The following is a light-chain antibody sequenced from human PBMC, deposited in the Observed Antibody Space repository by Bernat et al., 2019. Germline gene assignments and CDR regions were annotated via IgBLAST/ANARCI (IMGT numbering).Light chain of an antibody. Sequence: QSALTQPRSVSGSPGQSVTISCTGTSSDVGGYNSVSWYQQHPGKAPKLMIYDVSKGPSGVPDRFSGSKSGNTASLNISGLQAEDEADYYCCSSAGSHLRYGFGTGTKVTVL. V-gene: IGLV2-11*01. J-gene: IGLJ1*01. CDR3: CSSAGSHLRYG. CDR1: SSDVGGYNS. CDR2: DVS.